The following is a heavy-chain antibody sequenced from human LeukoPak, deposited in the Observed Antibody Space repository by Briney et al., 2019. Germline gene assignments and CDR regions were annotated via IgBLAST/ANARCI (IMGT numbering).Heavy chain of an antibody. CDR2: INHSGST. Sequence: SETLSLTCAVYGGSFSGYYWSWIRQPPGKGLEWIGEINHSGSTNYNPSLKSRVTISVDTSNNQFSLKLSSVTAADTAVYYCASSEYSSSTPLDYWGQGTLVTVSS. J-gene: IGHJ4*02. CDR1: GGSFSGYY. V-gene: IGHV4-34*01. CDR3: ASSEYSSSTPLDY. D-gene: IGHD6-6*01.